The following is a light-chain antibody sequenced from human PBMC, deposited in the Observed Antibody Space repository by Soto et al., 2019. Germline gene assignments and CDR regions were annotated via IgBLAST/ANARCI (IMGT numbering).Light chain of an antibody. V-gene: IGLV1-51*01. CDR3: GAWDITLTAGV. Sequence: QSVLTQPPSVSAAPGQRVTISCSGSNSNIGTTSVSWYQQFPGSAPRLLIYDDYKRPSGIPDRFSASKSGASATLGITRLQTGDEADYFCGAWDITLTAGVFGGGTKLTVL. J-gene: IGLJ2*01. CDR1: NSNIGTTS. CDR2: DDY.